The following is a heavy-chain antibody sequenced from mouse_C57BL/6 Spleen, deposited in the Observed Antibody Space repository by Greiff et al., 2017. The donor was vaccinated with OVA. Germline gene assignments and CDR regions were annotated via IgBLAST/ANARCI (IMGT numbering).Heavy chain of an antibody. J-gene: IGHJ4*01. D-gene: IGHD2-4*01. V-gene: IGHV5-6*01. CDR2: ISSGGSYT. Sequence: EVKLMESGGDLVKPGGSLKLSCAASGFTFSSYGMSWVRQTPDKRLEWVATISSGGSYTYYPDSVKGRFTISRDNDKNTLYLQMSSLKSEDTAMYYCARRMITTSYYAMDYWGQGTSVTVSS. CDR1: GFTFSSYG. CDR3: ARRMITTSYYAMDY.